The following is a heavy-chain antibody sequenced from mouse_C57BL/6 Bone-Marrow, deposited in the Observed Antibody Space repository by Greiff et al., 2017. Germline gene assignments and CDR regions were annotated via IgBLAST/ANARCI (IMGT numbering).Heavy chain of an antibody. CDR1: GFNIKDDY. Sequence: VQLQQSGAELVRPGASVKLSCTASGFNIKDDYMHWVKQRPEQGLEWIGWIDPESGDTEYASKFQGKATITADTSSNTAYLQLSSLTSEDTAVYYCTFSLLWVDYWGQGTTRTVSS. CDR3: TFSLLWVDY. D-gene: IGHD2-1*01. J-gene: IGHJ2*01. V-gene: IGHV14-4*01. CDR2: IDPESGDT.